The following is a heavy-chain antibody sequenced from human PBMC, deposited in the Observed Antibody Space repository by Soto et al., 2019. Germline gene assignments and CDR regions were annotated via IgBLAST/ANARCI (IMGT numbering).Heavy chain of an antibody. CDR1: AFTFSIYA. J-gene: IGHJ4*02. Sequence: LXLSCASSAFTFSIYAMTWVRQSPVKGLEWVSSMSRTGDNTYYADSVKGRFTISRDNSKNTLYLQMNSLRAEDTAIYYCAKDQSNSNPLYYFDFWGPGTLVTVSS. V-gene: IGHV3-23*01. CDR3: AKDQSNSNPLYYFDF. D-gene: IGHD3-22*01. CDR2: MSRTGDNT.